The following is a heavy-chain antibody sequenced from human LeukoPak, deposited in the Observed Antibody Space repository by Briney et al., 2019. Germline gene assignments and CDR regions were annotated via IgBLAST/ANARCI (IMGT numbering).Heavy chain of an antibody. Sequence: SVKVSCKASGGTFSSYAISWVRQAPGQGLEWMGRIIPILGIANYAQKFQGRVTITADKSTSTAYMELSSLRSEDTAVYYCARGGQYYYDSSGPPDGYWGQGTLVTVSS. CDR3: ARGGQYYYDSSGPPDGY. CDR1: GGTFSSYA. CDR2: IIPILGIA. J-gene: IGHJ4*02. V-gene: IGHV1-69*04. D-gene: IGHD3-22*01.